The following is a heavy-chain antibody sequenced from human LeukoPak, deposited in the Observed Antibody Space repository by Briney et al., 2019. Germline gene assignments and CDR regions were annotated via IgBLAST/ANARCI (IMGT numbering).Heavy chain of an antibody. CDR2: IYYSGST. CDR3: ARLPTVTFFDY. CDR1: GGSISSSSYY. V-gene: IGHV4-39*01. Sequence: PSETRSLTCTVSGGSISSSSYYWGWIRQPPGKGLEWIGSIYYSGSTYYNPSLKSRVTISVDTSKNQFSLKLSSVTAADTAVYYCARLPTVTFFDYWGQGTLVTVSS. J-gene: IGHJ4*02. D-gene: IGHD4-17*01.